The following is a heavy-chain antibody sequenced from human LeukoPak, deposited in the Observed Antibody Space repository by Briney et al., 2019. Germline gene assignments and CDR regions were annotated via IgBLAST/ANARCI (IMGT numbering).Heavy chain of an antibody. CDR2: IYTSGNT. J-gene: IGHJ5*02. CDR1: GGSISSYY. CDR3: ARDLHGSGTWDWFDP. Sequence: SETLSLTCTVSGGSISSYYWSWIRQPAGKGLEWIGRIYTSGNTNYNPSLKSRVTMSVDTSKNQFSLKLCSVTAADTAVYYCARDLHGSGTWDWFDPWGQGTLVTVSS. V-gene: IGHV4-4*07. D-gene: IGHD3-10*01.